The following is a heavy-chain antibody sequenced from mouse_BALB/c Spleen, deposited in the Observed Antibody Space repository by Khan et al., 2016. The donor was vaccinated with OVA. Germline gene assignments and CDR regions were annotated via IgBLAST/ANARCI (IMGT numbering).Heavy chain of an antibody. J-gene: IGHJ4*01. D-gene: IGHD2-10*01. CDR3: ARAYYANYREAMDY. Sequence: QVQLKESGPGPVAPSQSLSITCTVSGFSLTGYGVNWVRQPPGKGLEWLGMIWGDGSTDYNSALKYRLSISKENSKSQVFLKMNSLQTDDTASYYCARAYYANYREAMDYWGQGTSVTVSS. CDR2: IWGDGST. V-gene: IGHV2-6-7*01. CDR1: GFSLTGYG.